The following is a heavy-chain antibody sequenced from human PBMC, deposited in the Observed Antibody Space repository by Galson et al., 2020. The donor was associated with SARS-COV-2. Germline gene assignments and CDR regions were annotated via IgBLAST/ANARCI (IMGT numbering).Heavy chain of an antibody. J-gene: IGHJ6*04. CDR3: ASVGGDSYSCSLDV. V-gene: IGHV3-7*01. CDR1: GFTFSTYG. D-gene: IGHD2-21*02. Sequence: LKISCVSSGFTFSTYGMSWVRQAPGKGLEWVAKIKQDGSEKNYVTSVKGRFTISRDNAKNTMYLQMNSLRAEDAAVYYCASVGGDSYSCSLDVWGKGTTVIISS. CDR2: IKQDGSEK.